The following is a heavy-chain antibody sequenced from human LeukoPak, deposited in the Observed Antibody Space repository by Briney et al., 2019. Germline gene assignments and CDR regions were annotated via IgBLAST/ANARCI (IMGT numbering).Heavy chain of an antibody. J-gene: IGHJ4*02. CDR3: ARVQRLAYFDY. CDR2: IYYSRST. CDR1: GGSISSGGYY. D-gene: IGHD3-3*01. V-gene: IGHV4-31*03. Sequence: SETLSLTCTVSGGSISSGGYYWSWIRQHPGKGLEWIGYIYYSRSTYYNPSLKSRVTISVDTSKNQFSLKLSSVTAADTAVYYCARVQRLAYFDYWGQGTLVTVSS.